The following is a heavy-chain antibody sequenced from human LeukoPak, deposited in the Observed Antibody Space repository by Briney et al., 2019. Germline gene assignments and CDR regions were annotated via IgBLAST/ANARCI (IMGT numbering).Heavy chain of an antibody. J-gene: IGHJ4*02. CDR2: ISGSGGST. CDR1: GFTFSSYA. D-gene: IGHD2-21*01. CDR3: AKVRDERYYFDY. V-gene: IGHV3-23*01. Sequence: PGGSLRLSCAASGFTFSSYAMSWVRRAPGKGLEWVSAISGSGGSTYYADSVKGRFTISRDNSKNTLYLQMNSLRAEDTAVYYCAKVRDERYYFDYWGQGTLVTVSS.